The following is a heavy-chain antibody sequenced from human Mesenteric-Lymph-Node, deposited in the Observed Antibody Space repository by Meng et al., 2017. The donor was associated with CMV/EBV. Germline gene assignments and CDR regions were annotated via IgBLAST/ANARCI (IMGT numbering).Heavy chain of an antibody. CDR1: GFTFSSYA. Sequence: GESLKISCAASGFTFSSYAMSWVRQAPGKGLEWVSSISSSSSYIYYADSVKGRFTISRDNAKNSLYLQMNSLRAEDTAVYYCARALPAATLDYWGQGTLVTVSS. CDR2: ISSSSSYI. D-gene: IGHD2-2*01. J-gene: IGHJ4*02. CDR3: ARALPAATLDY. V-gene: IGHV3-21*01.